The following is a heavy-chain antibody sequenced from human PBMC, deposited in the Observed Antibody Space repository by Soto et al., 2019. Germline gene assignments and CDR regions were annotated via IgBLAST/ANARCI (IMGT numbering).Heavy chain of an antibody. D-gene: IGHD5-12*01. CDR2: IIPIFGTA. Sequence: SVKVSCKASGGTFSSYAISWVRQAPGQGLEWMGGIIPIFGTANYAQKFQGRVTITADESTSTAYMELSSLRSEDTAVYYCANKWLAPNWFDPWGQGTLVTVSS. CDR3: ANKWLAPNWFDP. CDR1: GGTFSSYA. V-gene: IGHV1-69*13. J-gene: IGHJ5*02.